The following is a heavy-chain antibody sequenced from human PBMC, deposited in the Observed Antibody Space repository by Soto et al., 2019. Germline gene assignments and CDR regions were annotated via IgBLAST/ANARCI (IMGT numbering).Heavy chain of an antibody. CDR2: IHYSGST. Sequence: SETLSLTCAVSGGSISSGGYSWSWIRQPPGKGLEWIGYIHYSGSTNYNPSLKSRVTISVDTSKNQFSLKLSSVTAADTAVYYCARDRGGVASNWFDPWGQGTLVTVS. CDR3: ARDRGGVASNWFDP. J-gene: IGHJ5*02. D-gene: IGHD3-10*01. V-gene: IGHV4-61*08. CDR1: GGSISSGGYS.